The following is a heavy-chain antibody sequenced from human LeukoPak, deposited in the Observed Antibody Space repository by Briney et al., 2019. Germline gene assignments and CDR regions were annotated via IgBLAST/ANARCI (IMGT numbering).Heavy chain of an antibody. CDR3: ARGQRDSSSWYFGHYYYYMDV. Sequence: GGSLRLSCAASGFTFSSYEMNWVRQAPGKGLEWVSYISSSGSTIYYADSVKGRFTISRDNAKNSLYLQMNSLRAEDTAVYYCARGQRDSSSWYFGHYYYYMDVWGKGTTVTISS. CDR2: ISSSGSTI. CDR1: GFTFSSYE. D-gene: IGHD6-13*01. J-gene: IGHJ6*03. V-gene: IGHV3-48*03.